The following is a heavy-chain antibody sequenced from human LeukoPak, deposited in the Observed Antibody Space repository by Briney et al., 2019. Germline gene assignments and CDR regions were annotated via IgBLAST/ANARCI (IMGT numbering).Heavy chain of an antibody. CDR2: ISYDGSNK. J-gene: IGHJ5*02. V-gene: IGHV3-30*18. D-gene: IGHD3-22*01. Sequence: GGSLRLSWAASGFTFSSYGMHWVRQAPGKGLEWVEVISYDGSNKYYADSVKGRFTISRDNSKNTLYLQMNSLRAEDTAVYYCAKDRGVIVVVNWFDPWGQGTLVTVSS. CDR3: AKDRGVIVVVNWFDP. CDR1: GFTFSSYG.